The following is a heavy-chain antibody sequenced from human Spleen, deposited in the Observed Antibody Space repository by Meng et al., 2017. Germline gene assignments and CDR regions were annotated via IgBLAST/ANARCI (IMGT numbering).Heavy chain of an antibody. CDR2: ISYDGSNK. J-gene: IGHJ6*02. V-gene: IGHV3-30*04. D-gene: IGHD6-6*01. Sequence: GESLKISCAASGFTFSSYAMHWVRQAPGKGLEWVAVISYDGSNKYYADSVKGRFTISRDNSKNTLYLQMNSLRAEDTAVYYCAREYSSFGGLFYYYYGMDVWGQGTTVTVSS. CDR1: GFTFSSYA. CDR3: AREYSSFGGLFYYYYGMDV.